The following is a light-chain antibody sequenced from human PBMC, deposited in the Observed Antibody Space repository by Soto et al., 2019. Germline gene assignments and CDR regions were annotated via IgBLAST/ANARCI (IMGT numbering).Light chain of an antibody. CDR1: QSVSSSY. CDR2: GAS. J-gene: IGKJ1*01. CDR3: QQYGSSLTWT. V-gene: IGKV3-20*01. Sequence: ALTNSHGRLSLSPGERATPSCRASQSVSSSYVAGYQQKPGQAPRLLIYGASSRATGIPDRFSGSGSGTDFTLTISRLEPEDFAVYYCQQYGSSLTWTFGQGTKVDIK.